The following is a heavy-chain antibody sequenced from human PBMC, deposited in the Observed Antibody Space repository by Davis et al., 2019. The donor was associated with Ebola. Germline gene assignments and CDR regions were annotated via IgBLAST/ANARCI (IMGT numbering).Heavy chain of an antibody. CDR1: GYTFTSYD. Sequence: SVKVSCKASGYTFTSYDINWVRQAPGQGLEWMGGFIPIFGTANYAQRFQGRVTITADESTSTAYIELSSLKYEDTAVYYCARAALVVVPGAPEAQEYYYGMDVWGQGTTVTVSS. D-gene: IGHD2-2*01. CDR3: ARAALVVVPGAPEAQEYYYGMDV. J-gene: IGHJ6*02. CDR2: FIPIFGTA. V-gene: IGHV1-69*13.